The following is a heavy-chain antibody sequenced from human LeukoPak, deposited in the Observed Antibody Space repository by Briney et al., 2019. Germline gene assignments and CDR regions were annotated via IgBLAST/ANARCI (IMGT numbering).Heavy chain of an antibody. D-gene: IGHD2-2*01. CDR1: GFTFSSYG. J-gene: IGHJ3*02. CDR2: ISYDGSNK. V-gene: IGHV3-30*18. CDR3: AKPALPSQDAFDI. Sequence: GGSLRLSCAASGFTFSSYGMHWVRQAPGKGLEWGAVISYDGSNKYYADSVKGRFTISRDNSKNTLYLQMNSLRAEDTAVYYCAKPALPSQDAFDIWGQGTMVTVSS.